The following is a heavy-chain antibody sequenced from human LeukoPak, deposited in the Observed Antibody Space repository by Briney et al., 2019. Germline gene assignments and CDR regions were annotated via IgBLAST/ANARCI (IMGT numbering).Heavy chain of an antibody. Sequence: ASVKVSCKASGYTFTSYYMHWVRQAPGQGLEWMGIINPSGGSTSYAQKFQGRVTMTRDTSTSTVYMELSSLRSEDTAVCYCASEEGLVVGYYWGQGTLVTVSS. CDR1: GYTFTSYY. J-gene: IGHJ4*02. CDR2: INPSGGST. V-gene: IGHV1-46*01. D-gene: IGHD2-2*01. CDR3: ASEEGLVVGYY.